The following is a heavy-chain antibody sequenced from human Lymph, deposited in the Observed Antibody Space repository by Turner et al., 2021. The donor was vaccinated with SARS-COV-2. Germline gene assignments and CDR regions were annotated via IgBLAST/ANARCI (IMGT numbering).Heavy chain of an antibody. CDR2: MNPNSGTT. D-gene: IGHD1-26*01. CDR1: GYTFTSYD. J-gene: IGHJ6*02. Sequence: QVQLVLSGAEVKKPGASVKVSCKASGYTFTSYDIHWVRQATGQGLKWMGWMNPNSGTTCYAQKFQGRVTMTSNISISTAYMELSTLRSEDTAVYYCARGRYSGGGMDVWGQGTTVTVSS. CDR3: ARGRYSGGGMDV. V-gene: IGHV1-8*01.